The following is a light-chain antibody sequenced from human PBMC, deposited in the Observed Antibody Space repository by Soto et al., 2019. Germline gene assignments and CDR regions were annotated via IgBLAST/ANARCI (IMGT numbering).Light chain of an antibody. Sequence: DIQMTQSPSSLSASVGDRVTITCRASQGIRNALVWYQQTPGKAPKRLIYVASNLQSGVPSRFSGSGSGTEFTLTISSLQPEDSATYDCLQHDTFPLTFGGGTRVEIK. CDR1: QGIRNA. CDR3: LQHDTFPLT. V-gene: IGKV1-17*01. J-gene: IGKJ4*01. CDR2: VAS.